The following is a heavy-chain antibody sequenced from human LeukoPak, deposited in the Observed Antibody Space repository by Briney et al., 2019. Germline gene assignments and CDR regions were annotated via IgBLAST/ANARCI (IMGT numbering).Heavy chain of an antibody. V-gene: IGHV3-33*01. CDR2: IWCDGSNK. J-gene: IGHJ5*02. Sequence: GGSLRLSCAASGFTFSSYGMHWVRQAPGKGLEWVAVIWCDGSNKYYADSVKGRFTISRDNSKNTLYLQMNSLRAEDTAVYYCARDGGYCSSTSCYDRNWFDPWGQGTLVTVSS. CDR1: GFTFSSYG. CDR3: ARDGGYCSSTSCYDRNWFDP. D-gene: IGHD2-2*01.